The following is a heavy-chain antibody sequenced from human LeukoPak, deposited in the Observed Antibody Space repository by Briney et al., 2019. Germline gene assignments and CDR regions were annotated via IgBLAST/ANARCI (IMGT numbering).Heavy chain of an antibody. Sequence: GGSLRLSCAASGFTFSSYAMHWVRQAPGKGLEWVAVISYDGSNKYYADSVKGRFTISRDNSKNTLYLQMNSLRAEDTAVYYCARDRGWLRSDDYWGQGTLVTVSS. D-gene: IGHD5-24*01. CDR3: ARDRGWLRSDDY. CDR1: GFTFSSYA. V-gene: IGHV3-30-3*01. J-gene: IGHJ4*02. CDR2: ISYDGSNK.